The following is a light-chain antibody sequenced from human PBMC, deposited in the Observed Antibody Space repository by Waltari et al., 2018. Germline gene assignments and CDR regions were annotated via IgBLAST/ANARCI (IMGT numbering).Light chain of an antibody. Sequence: DIQMTQSPSSLSASVGDRVTITRRASQNIMSHLHWYQLKPGRAPKLLIYAASSLQSRVPSRFAGSRSRTDFTRTITSLQPEDFATYCCQQSYSSPRTFGQGTSVEIK. J-gene: IGKJ1*01. CDR3: QQSYSSPRT. CDR1: QNIMSH. CDR2: AAS. V-gene: IGKV1-39*01.